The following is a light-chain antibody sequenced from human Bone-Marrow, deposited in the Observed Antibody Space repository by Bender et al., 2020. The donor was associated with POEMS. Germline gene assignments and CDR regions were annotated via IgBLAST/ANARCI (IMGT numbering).Light chain of an antibody. CDR2: DDS. CDR3: QAWDSGVV. V-gene: IGLV3-21*03. CDR1: NLGTKG. J-gene: IGLJ2*01. Sequence: SYVLTQPPSVSVAPGKTATITCGGNNLGTKGVQWYQQKPGQAPVLVVYDDSARPSGIPERFSGSNSGNTATLTISGTQAMDEADYYCQAWDSGVVFGGGTKLTVL.